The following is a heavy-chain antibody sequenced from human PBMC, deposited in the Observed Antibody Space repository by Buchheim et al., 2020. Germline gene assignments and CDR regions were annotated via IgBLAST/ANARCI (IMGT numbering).Heavy chain of an antibody. CDR3: AKTRYSSVNWYFDL. J-gene: IGHJ2*01. CDR2: ISSSSSTI. CDR1: GFTFSSYS. V-gene: IGHV3-48*01. D-gene: IGHD6-19*01. Sequence: EVQLVESGGGLVQPGGSLRLSCAASGFTFSSYSMNWVRQAPGKGLEWVSYISSSSSTIYYADSVKGRFTISRDNAKNSLYLQMNSLRAEDTAVYYCAKTRYSSVNWYFDLWGRGTL.